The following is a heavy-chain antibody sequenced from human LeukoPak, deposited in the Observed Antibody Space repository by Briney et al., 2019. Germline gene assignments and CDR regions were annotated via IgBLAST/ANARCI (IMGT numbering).Heavy chain of an antibody. CDR3: ARDVSGYYNFDY. D-gene: IGHD3-10*01. V-gene: IGHV1-2*02. Sequence: ASVKVSCKASGYTFTGYYMHWVRQAPGQGLEWMGWINPNSGGTNYAQKFQGRVTMTRDTSISTAYMELSRLRSDDTAVYYCARDVSGYYNFDYWGQGTLVTVSS. CDR2: INPNSGGT. J-gene: IGHJ4*02. CDR1: GYTFTGYY.